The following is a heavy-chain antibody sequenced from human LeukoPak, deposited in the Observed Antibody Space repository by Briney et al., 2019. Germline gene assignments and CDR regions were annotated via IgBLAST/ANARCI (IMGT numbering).Heavy chain of an antibody. CDR2: IRYDGNNK. CDR3: AKGRKGLLFVRGVDFDY. Sequence: GGSLRLSCAASGFTFSSYAMSWVRQAPGKGLEWVAFIRYDGNNKYYADSVKGRFTISRDNSKNTLYLQMNSLRVEDTAVYYCAKGRKGLLFVRGVDFDYWGQGTLVTVSS. D-gene: IGHD3-10*01. CDR1: GFTFSSYA. V-gene: IGHV3-30*02. J-gene: IGHJ4*02.